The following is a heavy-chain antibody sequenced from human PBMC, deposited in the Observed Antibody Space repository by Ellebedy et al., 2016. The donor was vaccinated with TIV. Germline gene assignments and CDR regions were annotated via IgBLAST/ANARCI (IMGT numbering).Heavy chain of an antibody. D-gene: IGHD5-12*01. J-gene: IGHJ4*02. CDR1: GYTFTGYY. CDR3: ARLSRGYSGYETFDY. Sequence: ASVKVSCKASGYTFTGYYMHWVRQAPGQGLEWMGWINPNSGGTNYAQKFQGRVTMTRDTSISTAYMELSRLRSDDTAVYYCARLSRGYSGYETFDYWGQGTLVTVSS. V-gene: IGHV1-2*02. CDR2: INPNSGGT.